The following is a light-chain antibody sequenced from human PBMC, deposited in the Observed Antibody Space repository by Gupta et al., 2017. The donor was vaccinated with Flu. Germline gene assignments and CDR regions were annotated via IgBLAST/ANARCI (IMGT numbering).Light chain of an antibody. CDR2: EVT. J-gene: IGLJ2*01. V-gene: IGLV2-8*01. CDR1: SSDIGGHDY. Sequence: QSALTQPPSASGSPGQSVTNSCTGTSSDIGGHDYVSWYQQHPGKAPKVIIYEVTERPSGVPDRFSGSRSGNTASLTVSGLQAEDEATYYCSSYAGSRNLVFGGGTKLTVL. CDR3: SSYAGSRNLV.